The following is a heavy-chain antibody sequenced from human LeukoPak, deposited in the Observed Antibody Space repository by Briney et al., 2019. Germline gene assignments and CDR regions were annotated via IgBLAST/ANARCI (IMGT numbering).Heavy chain of an antibody. CDR3: ARDSPLYCSSTSCYYYYGMDV. D-gene: IGHD2-2*01. J-gene: IGHJ6*02. CDR1: GFTFSSYD. Sequence: GGSLRLSCAASGFTFSSYDMHWVRQATGKGLEWVSVIGTSGDTYYAGSVKGRFTISRENAKNSLYLQMNSLRAEDTAVYYCARDSPLYCSSTSCYYYYGMDVWGQGTTVTVSS. CDR2: IGTSGDT. V-gene: IGHV3-13*04.